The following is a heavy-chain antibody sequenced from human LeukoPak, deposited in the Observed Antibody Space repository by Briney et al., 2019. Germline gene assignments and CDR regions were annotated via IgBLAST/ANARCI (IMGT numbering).Heavy chain of an antibody. D-gene: IGHD1-26*01. CDR3: GMSGDRVPLQDDVFDV. J-gene: IGHJ3*01. CDR2: IYPGDSGP. Sequence: GESLKISCKVSGYSFTSYCIGWVRQVPGKGLEWMGIIYPGDSGPTYSPSFQGQVTISVDKSINTAYLQWSSLQASDTAMYYCGMSGDRVPLQDDVFDVWGQGTMVTVST. V-gene: IGHV5-51*01. CDR1: GYSFTSYC.